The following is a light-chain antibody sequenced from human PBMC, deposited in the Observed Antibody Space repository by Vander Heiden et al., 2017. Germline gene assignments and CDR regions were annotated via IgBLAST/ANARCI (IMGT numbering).Light chain of an antibody. J-gene: IGLJ1*01. CDR2: ENN. CDR1: SSNIGNNY. CDR3: GTWDSSLSGGV. V-gene: IGLV1-51*02. Sequence: QSVLTQPPSVSAAPGLKVTISCSGSSSNIGNNYVSWYQQLPGTAPKLLIYENNKRPSGIPDRFSGSKSGTSATLGITGLQTGDEADYYCGTWDSSLSGGVFGTGTKVTVL.